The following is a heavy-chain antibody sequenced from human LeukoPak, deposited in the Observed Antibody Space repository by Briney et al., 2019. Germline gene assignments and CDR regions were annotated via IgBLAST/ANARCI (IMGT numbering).Heavy chain of an antibody. Sequence: GGSLRLSCAASGFTFSNYGMHWVRQAPGKGLEWVVVISHDGSNNNYADSVKGRFTISRDNSKNTLYLQMNSLRPEDTAVYYCAKVRVGTAYFDYWGQGTLVTVSS. D-gene: IGHD2-15*01. CDR3: AKVRVGTAYFDY. J-gene: IGHJ4*02. CDR1: GFTFSNYG. CDR2: ISHDGSNN. V-gene: IGHV3-30*18.